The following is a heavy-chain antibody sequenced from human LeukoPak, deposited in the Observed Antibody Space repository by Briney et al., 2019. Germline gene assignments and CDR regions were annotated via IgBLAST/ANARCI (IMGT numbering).Heavy chain of an antibody. Sequence: SGGSLTLSCSASGFTHDDYAMNWLRQAPGKAREWGSGITWNGSSTGYADSVKGRFTITRDNAKNSLYLQMNSLRAEDTALYYCARAGYTYVSPMTDYWGQGTLVTVSS. D-gene: IGHD5-18*01. J-gene: IGHJ4*02. V-gene: IGHV3-20*04. CDR3: ARAGYTYVSPMTDY. CDR2: ITWNGSST. CDR1: GFTHDDYA.